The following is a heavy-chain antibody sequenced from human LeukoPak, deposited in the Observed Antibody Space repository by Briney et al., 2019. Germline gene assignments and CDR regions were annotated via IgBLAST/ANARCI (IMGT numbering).Heavy chain of an antibody. J-gene: IGHJ4*02. Sequence: SVKVSCKASGGTLSSYAISWVRQVPGQGLEWMGGIIPIFGTANYAQKFQGRVTITTDESTSTAYMELSSLRSEDTAVYYCAVQARGTFDYWGQGTLVTVSS. CDR2: IIPIFGTA. CDR3: AVQARGTFDY. CDR1: GGTLSSYA. V-gene: IGHV1-69*05.